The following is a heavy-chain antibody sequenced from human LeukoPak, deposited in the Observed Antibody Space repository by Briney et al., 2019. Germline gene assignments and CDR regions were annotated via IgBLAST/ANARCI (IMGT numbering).Heavy chain of an antibody. D-gene: IGHD6-6*01. CDR2: IIPIFGTA. CDR1: GGTFSSYA. V-gene: IGHV1-69*05. CDR3: ARSEQLQYYFDY. Sequence: SVKVSCKASGGTFSSYAISWVRQAPGQGLECMGRIIPIFGTANYAQKFQGGVTITTDESTSTAYMELSSLRSEDTAVYYCARSEQLQYYFDYWGQGTLVTVSS. J-gene: IGHJ4*02.